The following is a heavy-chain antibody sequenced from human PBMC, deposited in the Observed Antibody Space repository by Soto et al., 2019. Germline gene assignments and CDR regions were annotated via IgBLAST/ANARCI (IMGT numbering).Heavy chain of an antibody. Sequence: EVQLVESGGGLVQPGGSLRLSCAASGFTFSSYNMNWVRQDPGKGLEWVSHITSSSSTIYYADSVKGRFTISRDNARNSLYLQMNSLRDEYTAVYYCARDVGYYYDSSGYYRFDYWGQGTLVTVSS. D-gene: IGHD3-22*01. CDR2: ITSSSSTI. V-gene: IGHV3-48*02. J-gene: IGHJ4*02. CDR1: GFTFSSYN. CDR3: ARDVGYYYDSSGYYRFDY.